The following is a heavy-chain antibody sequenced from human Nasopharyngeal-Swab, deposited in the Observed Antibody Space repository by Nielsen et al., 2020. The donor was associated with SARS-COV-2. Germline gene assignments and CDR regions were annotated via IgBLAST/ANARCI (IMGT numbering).Heavy chain of an antibody. D-gene: IGHD6-13*01. V-gene: IGHV3-9*01. Sequence: SLKISCAASGFTFDDYAMHWVRQAPGKGLEWVSGISWNSGSIGYADSVKGRFTISRDNAKNSLYLQMNSLRAEDTALYYCAKVAAAGTDYWGQGTLVTVSS. CDR3: AKVAAAGTDY. J-gene: IGHJ4*02. CDR1: GFTFDDYA. CDR2: ISWNSGSI.